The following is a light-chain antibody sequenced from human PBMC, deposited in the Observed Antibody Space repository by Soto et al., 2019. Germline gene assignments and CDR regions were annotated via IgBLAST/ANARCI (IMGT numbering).Light chain of an antibody. CDR3: QQYGSSPET. V-gene: IGKV3-15*01. CDR1: QSVSSN. CDR2: GAS. Sequence: EMVMTQSPATLSVSPGERATLSCRAGQSVSSNLAWYQQKPGQAPRLLIYGASTRATGIPARFSGSGSGTEFTLTISRLEPEDFAVYCCQQYGSSPETFGQGTKVDIK. J-gene: IGKJ1*01.